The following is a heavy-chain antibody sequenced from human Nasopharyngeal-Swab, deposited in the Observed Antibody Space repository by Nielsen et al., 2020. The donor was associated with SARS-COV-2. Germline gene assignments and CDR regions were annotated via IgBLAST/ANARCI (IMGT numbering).Heavy chain of an antibody. V-gene: IGHV7-4-1*02. J-gene: IGHJ4*02. D-gene: IGHD2-2*01. CDR3: ARDLVGLGYY. CDR1: GYTFTNYA. CDR2: INTNTGNP. Sequence: ASVKVSCKTSGYTFTNYAVNWVRQAPGQGLEWMGWINTNTGNPMYAQGFTGRFVFSLDTSVSTAYLQISSLKAEDTPVYYCARDLVGLGYYWGQGTLVTVSS.